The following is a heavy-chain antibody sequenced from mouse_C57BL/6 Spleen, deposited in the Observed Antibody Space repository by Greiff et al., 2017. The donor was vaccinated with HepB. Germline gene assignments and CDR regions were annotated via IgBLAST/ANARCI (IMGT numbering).Heavy chain of an antibody. CDR1: GYSFTGYY. CDR3: ARSYYGSSSFAY. V-gene: IGHV1-42*01. J-gene: IGHJ3*01. Sequence: VQLQQSGPELVKPGASVKISCKASGYSFTGYYMNWVKQSPEKSLEWIGEINPSTGGTTYNQKFKAKATSTVDKSSSTAYMQLKSLTSEDSAVYYCARSYYGSSSFAYWGQGTLVTVSA. D-gene: IGHD1-1*01. CDR2: INPSTGGT.